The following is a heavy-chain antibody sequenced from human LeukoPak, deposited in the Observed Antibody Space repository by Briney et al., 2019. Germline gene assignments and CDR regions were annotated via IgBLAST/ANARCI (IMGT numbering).Heavy chain of an antibody. Sequence: GRSLRLSCAASGFTFDDYAMHWVRQAPGKGLEWVSGISWNSGSIGYADSVKGRFTISRDNAKNSLYLQMNSLRAEDTAVYYCARVRYSSSSLDYWGQGTLVTVSS. CDR1: GFTFDDYA. V-gene: IGHV3-9*01. J-gene: IGHJ4*02. D-gene: IGHD6-6*01. CDR3: ARVRYSSSSLDY. CDR2: ISWNSGSI.